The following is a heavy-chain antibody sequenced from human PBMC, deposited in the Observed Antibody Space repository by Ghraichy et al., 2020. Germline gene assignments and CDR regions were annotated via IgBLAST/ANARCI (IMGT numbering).Heavy chain of an antibody. V-gene: IGHV4-34*01. CDR2: INHSGST. J-gene: IGHJ6*03. D-gene: IGHD3-3*01. Sequence: SQTLSLTCAVYVGSFSGYYWSWIRQPPGKGLEWIGEINHSGSTNYNPSLKSRVTISVDTSKNQFSLKLSSVTAADTAVYYCARRRGLRFLDHYYMDVWRKGTTVTVSS. CDR3: ARRRGLRFLDHYYMDV. CDR1: VGSFSGYY.